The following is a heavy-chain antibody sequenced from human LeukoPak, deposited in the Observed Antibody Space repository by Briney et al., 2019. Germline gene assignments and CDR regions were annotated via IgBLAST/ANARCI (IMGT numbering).Heavy chain of an antibody. D-gene: IGHD2-8*02. CDR3: ATYRQVLLPFES. Sequence: GGSLRLSCEASGFTFSTFAMIWVRQPPGKGLEWVSSIFPSGGEIHYADSVRGRFTISRDNSKSSLSLQVNSLRAEDTAIYYCATYRQVLLPFESWGQGTLVTVSS. CDR1: GFTFSTFA. V-gene: IGHV3-23*01. J-gene: IGHJ4*02. CDR2: IFPSGGEI.